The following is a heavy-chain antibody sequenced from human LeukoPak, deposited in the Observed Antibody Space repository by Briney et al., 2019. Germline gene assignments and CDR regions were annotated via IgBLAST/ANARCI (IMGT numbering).Heavy chain of an antibody. D-gene: IGHD6-19*01. Sequence: GGSLRLSCAASGFTFSDYYMSWIRQAPGKGLEWVSYISSSGSTIYYADSVKGRFTISRDNAKSSLYLQMNSLRAEDTAVYYCAREKVSEAGTYDYWGQGTLVTVSS. V-gene: IGHV3-11*01. CDR2: ISSSGSTI. J-gene: IGHJ4*02. CDR1: GFTFSDYY. CDR3: AREKVSEAGTYDY.